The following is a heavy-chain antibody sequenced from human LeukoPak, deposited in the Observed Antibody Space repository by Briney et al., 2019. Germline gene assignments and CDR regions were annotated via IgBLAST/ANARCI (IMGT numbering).Heavy chain of an antibody. CDR2: INWNGGST. V-gene: IGHV3-20*04. D-gene: IGHD3-10*01. CDR1: GFTFDDYG. Sequence: GGSLRLSCAASGFTFDDYGMSWVRQAPGKGLEWVSGINWNGGSTGYADSVKGRFTISRDNAKNSLYLQMNSLRAEDTAVYYCARERYYYGSGSYSRIGNWFDPWGQGTLVTVSS. CDR3: ARERYYYGSGSYSRIGNWFDP. J-gene: IGHJ5*02.